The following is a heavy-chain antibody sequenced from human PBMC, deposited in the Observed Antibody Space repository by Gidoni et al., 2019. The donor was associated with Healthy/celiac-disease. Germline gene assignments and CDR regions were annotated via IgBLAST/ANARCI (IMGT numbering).Heavy chain of an antibody. Sequence: QVQLVQSGAEVKKPGAAVKVSGKASGYSFTSYGISWVRQAPGQGLEWMGWISAYNGNTNYAQKLQGRVTMTTVTSTSTAYMELRSLRSDDTAVYYCARDIVSGGGYAAFDIWGQGTMVTVSS. J-gene: IGHJ3*02. CDR1: GYSFTSYG. CDR2: ISAYNGNT. D-gene: IGHD3-22*01. CDR3: ARDIVSGGGYAAFDI. V-gene: IGHV1-18*01.